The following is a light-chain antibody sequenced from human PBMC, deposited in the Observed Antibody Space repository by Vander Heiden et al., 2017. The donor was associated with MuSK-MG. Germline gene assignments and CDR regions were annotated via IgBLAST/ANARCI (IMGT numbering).Light chain of an antibody. Sequence: QSALTQPPSASGSPGQSVAIFCTGTSSDVGGYDYVSWYQQHPGKAPKLIIYEVTKRPSGVPDRFSGSKSGNTASLTVSGLQAEDDADYYCSSFAGSNLYVFGTGTKVTVL. J-gene: IGLJ1*01. V-gene: IGLV2-8*01. CDR1: SSDVGGYDY. CDR2: EVT. CDR3: SSFAGSNLYV.